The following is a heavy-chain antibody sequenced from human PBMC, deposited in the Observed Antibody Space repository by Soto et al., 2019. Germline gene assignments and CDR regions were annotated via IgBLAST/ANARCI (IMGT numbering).Heavy chain of an antibody. V-gene: IGHV3-23*01. J-gene: IGHJ3*02. Sequence: GGSLRLSCAGSGSTFTDFTMTWVRQAPGEGLEWVSAISGDGLSTYYAGSVKGRFTISRDNSKTTLYLQMNSLRAEDTAVYYCARRPDAFDIWGRGTMVTVSS. CDR2: ISGDGLST. CDR1: GSTFTDFT. CDR3: ARRPDAFDI.